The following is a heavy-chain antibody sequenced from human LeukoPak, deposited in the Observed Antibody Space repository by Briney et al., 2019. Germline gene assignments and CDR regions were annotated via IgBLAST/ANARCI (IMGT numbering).Heavy chain of an antibody. Sequence: GESLKISCKVSGYILTNNWIGWVRQVPGKGLEWMGLIYPGNSDTKYSPSFQGQVTFSVDKSISTAYLHWSSLKASDTAMYYCARENYGSGPNEAFDIWGQGTMVTVSS. CDR3: ARENYGSGPNEAFDI. D-gene: IGHD3-10*01. V-gene: IGHV5-51*01. J-gene: IGHJ3*02. CDR1: GYILTNNW. CDR2: IYPGNSDT.